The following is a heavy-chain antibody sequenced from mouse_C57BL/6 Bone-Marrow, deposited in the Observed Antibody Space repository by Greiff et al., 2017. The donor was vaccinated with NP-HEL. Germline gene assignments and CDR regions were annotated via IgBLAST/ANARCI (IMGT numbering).Heavy chain of an antibody. J-gene: IGHJ2*01. Sequence: QVQLKQSGAELVRPGASVTLSCKASGYTFTDYEMHWVKQTPVHGLEWIGAIDPETGGTAYNQKFKGKAILTADKSSSTAYMELRSLTSEDSAVYYCTRSSTTVVAFDCWGQGTTLTVSS. D-gene: IGHD1-1*01. CDR2: IDPETGGT. V-gene: IGHV1-15*01. CDR3: TRSSTTVVAFDC. CDR1: GYTFTDYE.